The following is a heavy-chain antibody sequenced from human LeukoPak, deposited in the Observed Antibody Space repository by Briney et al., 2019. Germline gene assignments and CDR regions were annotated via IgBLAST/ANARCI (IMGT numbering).Heavy chain of an antibody. Sequence: TGGSLRLSCAASGFTFSNAWMSWVRQAPGKGLEGVGRIKSKTDGGTTDYAAPVKGRFTISRDDSKNTLYLQMDSLKTEDTAVYYCTTGGTYYYDSSGYYPFDYWGQGTLVTVSS. J-gene: IGHJ4*02. V-gene: IGHV3-15*01. CDR1: GFTFSNAW. CDR2: IKSKTDGGTT. CDR3: TTGGTYYYDSSGYYPFDY. D-gene: IGHD3-22*01.